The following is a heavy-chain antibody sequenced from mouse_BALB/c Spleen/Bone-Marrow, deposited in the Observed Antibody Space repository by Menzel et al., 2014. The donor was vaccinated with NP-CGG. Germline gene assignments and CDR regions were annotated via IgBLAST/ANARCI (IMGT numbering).Heavy chain of an antibody. V-gene: IGHV4-2*02. Sequence: EVQLQQSGGGLVQPGGSLNLSCAASGFDFSRYWMSWARQAPGKGQEWIGEINPGSSTINYTPSLKDKFIISRDNAKNTLYLQMGKVRSEDTALYYCARQTGTGAMDSWGQGTSVTVSS. CDR1: GFDFSRYW. D-gene: IGHD4-1*01. CDR2: INPGSSTI. J-gene: IGHJ4*01. CDR3: ARQTGTGAMDS.